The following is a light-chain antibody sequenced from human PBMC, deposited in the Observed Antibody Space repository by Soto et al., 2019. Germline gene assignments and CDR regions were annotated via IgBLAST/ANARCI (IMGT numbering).Light chain of an antibody. V-gene: IGKV3-11*01. J-gene: IGKJ4*01. CDR2: SAS. CDR1: QSVSSH. Sequence: EIVLTQSPATLSLSPGERATLSCRASQSVSSHLVWYQQKPGQAPRLLMSSASNRATGIPARFSGSGSGTDFTLTIRSLEPEDFAVYYCQQRTDWPPTFGGGTKVEIK. CDR3: QQRTDWPPT.